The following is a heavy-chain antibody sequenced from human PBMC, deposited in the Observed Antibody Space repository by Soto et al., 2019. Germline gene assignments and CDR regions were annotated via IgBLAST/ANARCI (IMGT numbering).Heavy chain of an antibody. Sequence: SETLSLTCTVSGGSISSISYYWGWIRQPPGKGLEWIGNINHSGSTNYNPSLKSRITISVDTSKNQFSLKLTSVTAADTAVYYCAGDKITGLFDYWGQGTLVTVSS. CDR3: AGDKITGLFDY. CDR2: INHSGST. J-gene: IGHJ4*02. D-gene: IGHD2-8*02. CDR1: GGSISSISYY. V-gene: IGHV4-39*07.